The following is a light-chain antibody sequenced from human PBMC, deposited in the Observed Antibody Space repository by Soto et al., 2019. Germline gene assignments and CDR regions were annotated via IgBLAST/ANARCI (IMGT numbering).Light chain of an antibody. CDR3: QQYNNWPPYT. CDR1: QSVSSN. J-gene: IGKJ2*01. Sequence: ETVMTQSPATLSVSPGERATLSCRASQSVSSNVAWYQQKPGQAPRLLIYGASTRATGIPARFSGRGSGTEFTLTISSLQSEDFAVYYCQQYNNWPPYTFGQGTKLEIK. V-gene: IGKV3-15*01. CDR2: GAS.